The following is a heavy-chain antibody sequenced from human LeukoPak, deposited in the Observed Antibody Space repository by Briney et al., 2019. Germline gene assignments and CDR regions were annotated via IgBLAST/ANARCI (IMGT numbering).Heavy chain of an antibody. V-gene: IGHV3-33*03. CDR3: ANDWMLATTPIFYFEN. CDR1: GFTFTNHA. D-gene: IGHD2-15*01. Sequence: GSSLRLSCVASGFTFTNHAIHWVRQAPDKGLEWVATVSYSGGNEYYADSVKGRFTISRDNSENTLYLQMNSLRADDTAIYYCANDWMLATTPIFYFENWGQGILVTVSS. CDR2: VSYSGGNE. J-gene: IGHJ4*02.